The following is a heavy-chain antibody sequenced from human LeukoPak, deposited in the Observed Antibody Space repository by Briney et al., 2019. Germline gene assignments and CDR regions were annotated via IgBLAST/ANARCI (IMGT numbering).Heavy chain of an antibody. D-gene: IGHD3-9*01. V-gene: IGHV3-30-3*01. J-gene: IGHJ4*02. Sequence: GRSLRRSCAASKFTFSNYAMHWVRQPPGKGLEWVTVILYDGSNKYYADSVKGRFTISRDNSKNTLYLQMNSLRAEDTAVYYCARDGASDILTGYFDYWGQGALVTVSS. CDR3: ARDGASDILTGYFDY. CDR2: ILYDGSNK. CDR1: KFTFSNYA.